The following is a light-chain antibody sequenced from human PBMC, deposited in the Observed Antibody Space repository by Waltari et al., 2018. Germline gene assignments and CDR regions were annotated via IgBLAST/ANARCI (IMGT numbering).Light chain of an antibody. CDR1: QSVLYSSNNKNY. Sequence: DIVMTQSPDSLAVSLGEVATINRKSSQSVLYSSNNKNYLAWYQQKPGQPPRLLIYWASTRESGVPDRFSGSGSETDFTLTISSLQAEDVAVYYCQQYYSTPPLTFGGGTKVEIK. CDR2: WAS. V-gene: IGKV4-1*01. J-gene: IGKJ4*01. CDR3: QQYYSTPPLT.